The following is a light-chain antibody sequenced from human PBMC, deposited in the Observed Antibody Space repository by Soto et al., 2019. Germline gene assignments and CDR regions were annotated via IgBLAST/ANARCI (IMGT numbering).Light chain of an antibody. CDR2: GAS. CDR1: QRISSSY. Sequence: EVVLTQSPGTLSLSPGDRVTLSCRASQRISSSYLAWYQHKPGQSPRLLIYGASNRAVGIPGRFSGSGSGTDFTLTISRLEPEDFAVYYCQQRSDWPPITFGQGTRLEIK. CDR3: QQRSDWPPIT. J-gene: IGKJ5*01. V-gene: IGKV3D-20*02.